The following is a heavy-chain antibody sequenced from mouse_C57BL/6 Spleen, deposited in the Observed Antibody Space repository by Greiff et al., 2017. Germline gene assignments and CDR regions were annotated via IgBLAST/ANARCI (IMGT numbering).Heavy chain of an antibody. Sequence: QVQLQQSGAELVKPGASVKISCKASGYAFSSYWMNWVKHRPGKGLEWIGQLYPGDGDTNYNGKFKGKATLTADKSSSTAYMQLSSLTSEDSAVYFCARPNYDYDYAMDYWGQGTSVTVSS. CDR2: LYPGDGDT. D-gene: IGHD2-4*01. CDR1: GYAFSSYW. CDR3: ARPNYDYDYAMDY. J-gene: IGHJ4*01. V-gene: IGHV1-80*01.